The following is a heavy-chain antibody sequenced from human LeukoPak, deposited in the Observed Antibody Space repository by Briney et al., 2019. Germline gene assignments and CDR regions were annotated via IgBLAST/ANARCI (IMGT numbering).Heavy chain of an antibody. CDR1: GFTFSSYW. CDR3: ARVSVRYYYDSSGYYYCSY. D-gene: IGHD3-22*01. V-gene: IGHV3-7*01. J-gene: IGHJ4*02. CDR2: IKQDGSEK. Sequence: GGSLRLSCAASGFTFSSYWMSWVRQAPGKGLEWVANIKQDGSEKYYVDSVKGRFTISRDNAKNSLYLQMNSLRAEDTAVYYCARVSVRYYYDSSGYYYCSYWGQGTLVTVSS.